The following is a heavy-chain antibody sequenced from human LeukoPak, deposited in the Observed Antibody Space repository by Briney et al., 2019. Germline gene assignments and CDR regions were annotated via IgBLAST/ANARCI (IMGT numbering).Heavy chain of an antibody. D-gene: IGHD3-22*01. CDR1: DGSISSNY. V-gene: IGHV4-59*01. CDR3: ARLLDNDSSGDPDTFDM. Sequence: SETLSLTCTVSDGSISSNYWTWIRQPPGNGLEWIGFVYYSGRTRYNPSLHSRVTISADTSKNHLPLKLTSVTAADTAVYYCARLLDNDSSGDPDTFDMWGQGIKVTVSS. J-gene: IGHJ3*02. CDR2: VYYSGRT.